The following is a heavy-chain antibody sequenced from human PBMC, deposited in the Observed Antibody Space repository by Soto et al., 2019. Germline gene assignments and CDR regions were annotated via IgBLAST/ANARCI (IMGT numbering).Heavy chain of an antibody. CDR3: AIGYSSSWPNLPPEGTY. CDR1: GFTFSSYS. Sequence: GGSLRLSCAASGFTFSSYSMNWVRQAPGKGLEWVSYISSSSSTIYYADSVKGRFTISRDNAKNSLYLQMNSLRDEDTAVYYCAIGYSSSWPNLPPEGTYWGQGTLVTVSS. D-gene: IGHD6-13*01. CDR2: ISSSSSTI. J-gene: IGHJ4*02. V-gene: IGHV3-48*02.